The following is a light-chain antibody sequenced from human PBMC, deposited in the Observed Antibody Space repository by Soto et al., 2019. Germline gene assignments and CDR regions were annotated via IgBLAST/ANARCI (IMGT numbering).Light chain of an antibody. CDR3: QQYNNWPWT. J-gene: IGKJ1*01. CDR1: QSISDT. CDR2: GAS. Sequence: EIVLTQSPATLSVSPGGRATLSCRASQSISDTLAWYQQKPGQAPRLLIYGASKRATGFPARFSGSGSGTDSTLTISSLQSEDFAVYYCQQYNNWPWTFGQGTKVDIK. V-gene: IGKV3-15*01.